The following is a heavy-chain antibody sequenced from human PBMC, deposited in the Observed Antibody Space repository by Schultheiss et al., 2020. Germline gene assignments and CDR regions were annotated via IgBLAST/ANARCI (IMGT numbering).Heavy chain of an antibody. CDR3: ARARIPDY. Sequence: SETLSLTCAVSGGSISSSNWWSWVRQPPGKGLEWIGYIYYSGSTYYNPSLKSRVTISVDTSKNQFSLKLSSVTAEDTAVYYCARARIPDYWGQGTLVTVSS. CDR2: IYYSGST. V-gene: IGHV4-4*02. CDR1: GGSISSSNW. J-gene: IGHJ4*02.